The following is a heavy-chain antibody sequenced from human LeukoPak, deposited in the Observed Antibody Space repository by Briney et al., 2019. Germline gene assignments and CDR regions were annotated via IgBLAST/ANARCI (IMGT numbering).Heavy chain of an antibody. CDR3: ARGIVVVPAAISWFDP. V-gene: IGHV4-34*01. CDR2: INHSGST. J-gene: IGHJ5*02. CDR1: GGSFSGYY. D-gene: IGHD2-2*02. Sequence: SETLSLTCAVYGGSFSGYYWSWIRRPPGKGLEWIGEINHSGSTNYNPSLKSRVTISVDTSKNQFSLKLSSVTAADTAVYYCARGIVVVPAAISWFDPWGQGTLVTVSS.